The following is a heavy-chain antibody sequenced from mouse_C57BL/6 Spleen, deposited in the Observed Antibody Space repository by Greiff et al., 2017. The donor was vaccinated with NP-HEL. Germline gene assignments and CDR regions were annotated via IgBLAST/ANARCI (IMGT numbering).Heavy chain of an antibody. D-gene: IGHD5-1-1*01. CDR3: TRDTYLGYAMDY. V-gene: IGHV5-9-1*02. CDR1: GFTFSSYA. J-gene: IGHJ4*01. CDR2: ISSGGDYI. Sequence: EVKLVESGEGLVKPGGSLKLSCAASGFTFSSYAMSWVRQTPEKRLEWVAYISSGGDYIYYADTVKGRFTISRDNARNPLYLQMSSLKSEDTAMYYCTRDTYLGYAMDYWGQGTSVTVSS.